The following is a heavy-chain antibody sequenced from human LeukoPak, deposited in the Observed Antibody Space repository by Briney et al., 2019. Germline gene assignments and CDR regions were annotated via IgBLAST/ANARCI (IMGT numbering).Heavy chain of an antibody. Sequence: ASVKVSCKASGYAFTSYDINWVRQATGQGLEWMGWINTNTGNPTYAQGFTGQIVFSLDTSVSTAYLQISSLKAEDSAVYYCAKNGLGAVVKTDWGQGTLVTVSS. D-gene: IGHD3-22*01. V-gene: IGHV7-4-1*02. CDR2: INTNTGNP. CDR1: GYAFTSYD. J-gene: IGHJ4*02. CDR3: AKNGLGAVVKTD.